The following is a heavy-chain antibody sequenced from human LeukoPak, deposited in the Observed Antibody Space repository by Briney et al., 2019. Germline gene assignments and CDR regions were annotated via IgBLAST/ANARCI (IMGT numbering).Heavy chain of an antibody. CDR1: GFTFSSYA. D-gene: IGHD5-18*01. CDR2: MSGSGGST. Sequence: GGSLRLSCAASGFTFSSYAMSWVRQAPGKGLEWVSAMSGSGGSTYYADSVKGRFTISRDNSKNTLYLQMNSLRAEDTAVYYCAKSLSARGYSYGFDYWGQGTLVTVSS. J-gene: IGHJ4*02. V-gene: IGHV3-23*01. CDR3: AKSLSARGYSYGFDY.